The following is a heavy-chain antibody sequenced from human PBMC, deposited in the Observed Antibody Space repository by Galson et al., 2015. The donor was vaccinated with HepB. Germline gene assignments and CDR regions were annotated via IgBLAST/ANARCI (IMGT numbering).Heavy chain of an antibody. J-gene: IGHJ3*02. D-gene: IGHD2-8*02. CDR2: ISAYNGNT. CDR1: GYTFTSYG. CDR3: ARGRKLYWWCMRFRESKLCPYDAFDI. V-gene: IGHV1-18*01. Sequence: SVKVSCKASGYTFTSYGISWVRQAPGQGLEWMGWISAYNGNTNYAQKLQGRVTMTTDTSTSTAYMELRSLRSDDTAVYYCARGRKLYWWCMRFRESKLCPYDAFDIWGQGTMVTVSS.